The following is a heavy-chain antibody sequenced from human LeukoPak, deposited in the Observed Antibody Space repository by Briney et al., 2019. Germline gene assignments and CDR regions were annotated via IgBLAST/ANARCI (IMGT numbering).Heavy chain of an antibody. CDR1: GFTFSDYY. V-gene: IGHV3-11*01. J-gene: IGHJ1*01. D-gene: IGHD6-13*01. CDR2: ISSSGSTI. CDR3: AIPYSSSWRFYFQH. Sequence: PGGYLRLSCAASGFTFSDYYMSWIHQAPGKGLEWVSYISSSGSTIYYADSVKGRFTISRDNAKNSLYLQMNSLRAEDTAVYYCAIPYSSSWRFYFQHWGQGTLVTVSS.